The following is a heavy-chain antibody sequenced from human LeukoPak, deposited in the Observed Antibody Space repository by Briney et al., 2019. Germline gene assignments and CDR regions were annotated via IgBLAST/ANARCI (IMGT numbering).Heavy chain of an antibody. Sequence: SETLSLTCAVSGGPVSSAGYYWTWIRQPPGKGLEWIGYIYYSGSTNYNPSLKSRVTMSVDGSKNQFSLRLNSVTAADAAVYYCANYKRDSGTYCIDYWGQGTLVTVSS. CDR1: GGPVSSAGYY. V-gene: IGHV4-61*08. CDR2: IYYSGST. J-gene: IGHJ4*02. D-gene: IGHD3-10*01. CDR3: ANYKRDSGTYCIDY.